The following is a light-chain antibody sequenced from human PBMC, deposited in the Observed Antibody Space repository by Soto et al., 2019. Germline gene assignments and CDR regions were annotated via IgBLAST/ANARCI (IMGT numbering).Light chain of an antibody. CDR1: QNINSW. J-gene: IGKJ1*01. Sequence: GDRVTITCRASQNINSWLAWYQQKPGKAPKLLIYEASSLEKGVPARFGGSGSGTEFTLTISSLEPEDFAVYYCQQRGSWPWTFGQGTKVDIK. CDR2: EAS. V-gene: IGKV1-5*03. CDR3: QQRGSWPWT.